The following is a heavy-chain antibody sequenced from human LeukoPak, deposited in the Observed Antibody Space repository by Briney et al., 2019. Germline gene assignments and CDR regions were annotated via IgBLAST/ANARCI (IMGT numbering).Heavy chain of an antibody. Sequence: PGGSLRLSCAASGFTFSSYSMNWVRQAPGKGLEWVSYISSSSSTICYADSVKGRFTISRDNSKNTLYLQMNSLRAEDTAVYYCAKDRPPFTIFDAFDIWGQGTMVTVSS. CDR2: ISSSSSTI. J-gene: IGHJ3*02. D-gene: IGHD3-9*01. V-gene: IGHV3-48*01. CDR1: GFTFSSYS. CDR3: AKDRPPFTIFDAFDI.